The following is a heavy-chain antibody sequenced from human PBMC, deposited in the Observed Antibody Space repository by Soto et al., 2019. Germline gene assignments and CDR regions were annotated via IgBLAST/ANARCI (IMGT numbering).Heavy chain of an antibody. CDR1: GGSISSYY. V-gene: IGHV4-59*01. D-gene: IGHD2-15*01. J-gene: IGHJ4*02. Sequence: SETLSLTCTVSGGSISSYYWSWLRQPPGKGLEWIGYIYYSGSTNYNPSLKSRVTISVDTSKNQFSLKLSSVTAADTAVYYCARVDSGGSCYYWGQGTLVTVSS. CDR3: ARVDSGGSCYY. CDR2: IYYSGST.